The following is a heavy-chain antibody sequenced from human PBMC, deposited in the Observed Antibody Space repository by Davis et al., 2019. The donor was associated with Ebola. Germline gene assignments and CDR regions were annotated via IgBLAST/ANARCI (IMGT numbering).Heavy chain of an antibody. V-gene: IGHV1-8*01. J-gene: IGHJ4*02. CDR3: ASSAGTPVTTGY. CDR1: GFTFTSYD. Sequence: AASVKVSCKASGFTFTSYDINRVRQASGQGLEWIGWMNPNSGNTGCAQNFQGRVTMTRDTSISTAYMELSSLRSDDTAVYYCASSAGTPVTTGYWGQGTLVTVSS. CDR2: MNPNSGNT. D-gene: IGHD4-17*01.